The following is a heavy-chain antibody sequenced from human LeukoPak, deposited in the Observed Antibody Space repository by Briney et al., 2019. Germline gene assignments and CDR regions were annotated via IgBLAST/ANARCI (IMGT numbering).Heavy chain of an antibody. J-gene: IGHJ6*03. CDR3: ARDFRDGDSVFYYYYMDV. CDR1: GGSISSHY. CDR2: IYYSGST. V-gene: IGHV4-59*11. D-gene: IGHD4-17*01. Sequence: SETLSLTCTVSGGSISSHYWSWLRQPPGKGLEWIGYIYYSGSTNCNPSLKSRGTISIDTSKNQFSLKLSSVTAADTAVYYCARDFRDGDSVFYYYYMDVWGKGTTVTVSS.